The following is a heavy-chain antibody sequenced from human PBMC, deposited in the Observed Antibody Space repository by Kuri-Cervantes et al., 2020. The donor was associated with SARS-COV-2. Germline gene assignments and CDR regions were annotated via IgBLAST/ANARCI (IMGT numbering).Heavy chain of an antibody. CDR3: ARVGLGGDFDY. J-gene: IGHJ4*02. Sequence: GGSLRLSCAASGFSFRNYNTNWVRQAPGRGLEWVSFISSSSGSISYADSVRGRFTISRDNAKNSLYLQMNSLRAEDTAVYYCARVGLGGDFDYWGQGTLVTVSS. V-gene: IGHV3-21*01. CDR2: ISSSSGSI. CDR1: GFSFRNYN. D-gene: IGHD3-16*01.